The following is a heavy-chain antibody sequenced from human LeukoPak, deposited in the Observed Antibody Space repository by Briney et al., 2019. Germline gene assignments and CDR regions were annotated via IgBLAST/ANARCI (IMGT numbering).Heavy chain of an antibody. V-gene: IGHV4-31*03. D-gene: IGHD3-10*01. CDR1: GGSISSGGYY. CDR3: ARVVVRGAIPIGPSNWFDP. Sequence: SQTLSLTCTVSGGSISSGGYYWSWIRQHPGKGLEWIGYIYYSGSTYYNPSLKSRVTISVDTSKNQFSLKLSSVTAADTAVYYCARVVVRGAIPIGPSNWFDPWGQGTLVTVSS. J-gene: IGHJ5*02. CDR2: IYYSGST.